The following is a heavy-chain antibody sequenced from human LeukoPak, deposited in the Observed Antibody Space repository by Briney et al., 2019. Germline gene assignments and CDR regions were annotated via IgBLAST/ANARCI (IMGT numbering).Heavy chain of an antibody. CDR3: GGTAIGRRPGKNGMDV. V-gene: IGHV4-39*01. D-gene: IGHD5-18*01. J-gene: IGHJ6*02. CDR2: IYYSGST. CDR1: GGSISSSSYY. Sequence: PSETLSLTCTVSGGSISSSSYYWGWIRQPPGKGLEWIGSIYYSGSTYYNPSLKSRVTISVDTSKNQFSLKLSSVTAADTAVYYCGGTAIGRRPGKNGMDVWGQGTTVTVS.